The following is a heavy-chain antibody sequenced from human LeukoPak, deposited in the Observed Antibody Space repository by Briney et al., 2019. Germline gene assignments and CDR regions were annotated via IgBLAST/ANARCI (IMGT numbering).Heavy chain of an antibody. D-gene: IGHD4/OR15-4a*01. CDR2: ISGRGSST. CDR1: GFTFNSYA. Sequence: GGSLRLSCAAPGFTFNSYAMNWVRQAPGKGLEWVSAISGRGSSTYYADSVKGRFTISRDNSKNTLYLQMNSLRAEDTAVYYCVGANYFDYWGQGTLVTVSS. J-gene: IGHJ4*02. CDR3: VGANYFDY. V-gene: IGHV3-23*01.